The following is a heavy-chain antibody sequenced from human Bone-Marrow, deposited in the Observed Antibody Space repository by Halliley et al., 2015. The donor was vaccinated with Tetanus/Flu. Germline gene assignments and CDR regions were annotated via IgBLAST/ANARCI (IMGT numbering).Heavy chain of an antibody. D-gene: IGHD3-22*01. CDR1: EFTFSNYA. V-gene: IGHV3-23*01. J-gene: IGHJ3*01. CDR2: ISGSGGSI. CDR3: AKATTYYDTSGQSAFDV. Sequence: AASEFTFSNYAMTWVRQAPGKGLEWVSTISGSGGSIYHADSVQGRFSISRDNSNNTLYLQMNSLRADDTAVYYCAKATTYYDTSGQSAFDVWGQGTMVTVSS.